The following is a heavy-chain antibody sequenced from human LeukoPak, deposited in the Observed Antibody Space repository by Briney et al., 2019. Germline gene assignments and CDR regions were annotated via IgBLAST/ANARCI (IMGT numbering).Heavy chain of an antibody. J-gene: IGHJ6*02. V-gene: IGHV3-48*03. CDR1: GFTFSTYE. Sequence: GGSLRLSCAASGFTFSTYEVIWVRQAPGKGLEWVSYISSSGNNIYYADSEKGRFTISRDNVKKSLSLQMNSLRAEDTAVYYCERVGMTTMTVDVWGQGTTVTVSS. D-gene: IGHD5-24*01. CDR2: ISSSGNNI. CDR3: ERVGMTTMTVDV.